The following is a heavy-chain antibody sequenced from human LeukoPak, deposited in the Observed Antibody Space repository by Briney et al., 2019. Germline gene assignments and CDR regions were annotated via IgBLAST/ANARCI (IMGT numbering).Heavy chain of an antibody. Sequence: PSETLSLTCTVSGGSISSSSYYWGWIRQPPGKGLEWIGSIYYSGSTYYNPSLKSRVTISVDTSKNQFSLKLSSVTAADTAVYYCARVAIDCSGGSCLNWFDPWGQGTLVTVSS. CDR3: ARVAIDCSGGSCLNWFDP. V-gene: IGHV4-39*07. J-gene: IGHJ5*02. D-gene: IGHD2-15*01. CDR2: IYYSGST. CDR1: GGSISSSSYY.